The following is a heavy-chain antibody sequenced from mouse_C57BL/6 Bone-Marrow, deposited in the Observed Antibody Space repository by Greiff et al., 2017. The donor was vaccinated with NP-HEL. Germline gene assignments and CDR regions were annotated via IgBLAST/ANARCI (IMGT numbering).Heavy chain of an antibody. CDR1: GYTFTEYT. J-gene: IGHJ2*01. D-gene: IGHD3-2*02. V-gene: IGHV1-62-2*01. CDR2: FYPGSGSI. CDR3: ARHEDIERQLSYFDY. Sequence: VKVVESGAELVKPGASVKLSCKASGYTFTEYTIHWVKQRSGQGLEWIGWFYPGSGSIKYNEKFKDKATLTADKSSSTVYMELSRLTSEDTAVYFCARHEDIERQLSYFDYWGQGTTLTVSS.